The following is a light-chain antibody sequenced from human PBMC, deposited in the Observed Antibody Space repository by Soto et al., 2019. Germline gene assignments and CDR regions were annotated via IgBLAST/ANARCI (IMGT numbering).Light chain of an antibody. CDR3: QQADSLPLVT. J-gene: IGKJ5*01. CDR1: QAISTW. Sequence: DIQMTQSPSSVSASVGDRVTITCRASQAISTWLAWYQQEPGKAPKLLIYAASSLFSGVPSRFSGSGSGTDFTLTLSSLQPEDFATYYCQQADSLPLVTFGQGTRLDLK. V-gene: IGKV1-12*01. CDR2: AAS.